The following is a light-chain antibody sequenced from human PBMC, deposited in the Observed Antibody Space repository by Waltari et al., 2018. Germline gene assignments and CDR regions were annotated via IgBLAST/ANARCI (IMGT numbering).Light chain of an antibody. J-gene: IGKJ3*01. Sequence: DIQMTQSPSTLSPSLGDRVTITCRASPSISNWLAWYQQKPGKAPKLLIYQASSLASGVPSRFSGSGSGTEFTFTSSGLQPGDFATYYCQQYNTYVTFGPGTKVDIE. V-gene: IGKV1-5*03. CDR3: QQYNTYVT. CDR2: QAS. CDR1: PSISNW.